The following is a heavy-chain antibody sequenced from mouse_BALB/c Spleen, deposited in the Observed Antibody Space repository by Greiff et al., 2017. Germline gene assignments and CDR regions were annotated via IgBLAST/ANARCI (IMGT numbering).Heavy chain of an antibody. J-gene: IGHJ4*01. Sequence: EVQLVESGGGLVKPGGSLKLSCAASGFTFSDYYMYWVRQTPEKRLEWVATISDGDSYTYYPDSVKGRFAISRDNAKNNLYLQMGSLKSEDTAMEYCARDRGGSDRGGYDLDDWGQGTSVTGSS. CDR2: ISDGDSYT. CDR3: ARDRGGSDRGGYDLDD. D-gene: IGHD1-1*02. CDR1: GFTFSDYY. V-gene: IGHV5-4*02.